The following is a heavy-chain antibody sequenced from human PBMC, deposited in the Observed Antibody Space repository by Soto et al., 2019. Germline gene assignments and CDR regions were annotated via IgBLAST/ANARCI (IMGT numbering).Heavy chain of an antibody. CDR1: GFTFSSYA. V-gene: IGHV3-30-3*01. CDR3: AREETRGAFDI. CDR2: ISYDGSNK. Sequence: QVQLVESGGGVVQPGRSLRLSCAASGFTFSSYAMHWVRQAPGKGLEWVAVISYDGSNKYYADSMKGRFTISRDNSKNTLYRQMNSLRAEDTAVYYCAREETRGAFDIWGQGTMVTVSS. D-gene: IGHD4-17*01. J-gene: IGHJ3*02.